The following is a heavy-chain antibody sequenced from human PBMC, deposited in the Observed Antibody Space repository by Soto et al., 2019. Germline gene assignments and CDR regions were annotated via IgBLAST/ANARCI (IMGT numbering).Heavy chain of an antibody. Sequence: SETLSLTCAVYGGSFSGDYWSWIRQPPGKGLEWIGEINGRGSTKYNPSLKSRVTMSVDPSKNQFSLKLTSVTAADTAVYYCARQGDSTMAIFDYWGQGGLVTVSS. CDR1: GGSFSGDY. V-gene: IGHV4-34*01. D-gene: IGHD5-18*01. J-gene: IGHJ4*02. CDR2: INGRGST. CDR3: ARQGDSTMAIFDY.